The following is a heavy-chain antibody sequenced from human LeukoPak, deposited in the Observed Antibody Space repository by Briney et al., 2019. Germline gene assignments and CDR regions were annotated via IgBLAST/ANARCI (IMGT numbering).Heavy chain of an antibody. J-gene: IGHJ4*02. CDR1: GFTFSSYS. V-gene: IGHV3-21*01. Sequence: GGSLRLSCAASGFTFSSYSMNWVRQAPAPGLGWVSSISSSSSYIYYADSVKGRFTISRDNAKNSLYLQMNSLRAEDTAVYYCARDWWMGGTYWGQGTLVTVSS. CDR2: ISSSSSYI. CDR3: ARDWWMGGTY. D-gene: IGHD2-8*01.